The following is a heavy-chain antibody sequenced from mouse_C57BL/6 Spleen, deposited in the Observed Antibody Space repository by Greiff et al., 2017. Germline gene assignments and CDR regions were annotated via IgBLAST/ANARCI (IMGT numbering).Heavy chain of an antibody. V-gene: IGHV5-16*01. Sequence: EVKLVESEGGLVQPGSSMKLSCTASVFTFSDYYMAWVRQVPEKGLEWVANINYDGSSTYYLDSLKSRFIISRDNAKNILYLQMSSLKSEDTATYYCARDRTGYAMDYWGQGTSVTVSS. CDR2: INYDGSST. CDR3: ARDRTGYAMDY. J-gene: IGHJ4*01. D-gene: IGHD4-1*01. CDR1: VFTFSDYY.